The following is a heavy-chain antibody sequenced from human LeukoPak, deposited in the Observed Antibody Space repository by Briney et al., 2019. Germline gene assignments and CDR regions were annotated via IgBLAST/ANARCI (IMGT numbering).Heavy chain of an antibody. Sequence: GGSLRLSCAASGFXFSSYAISWVRQAPGKGLEWVAAIWYDGSQKYYADSVKGRFTISRDNLENTGDLQMNSLRAEDTAVYYCARLYGANSGYFDYWGPGTLVTVSS. J-gene: IGHJ4*02. D-gene: IGHD4-23*01. V-gene: IGHV3-33*08. CDR3: ARLYGANSGYFDY. CDR1: GFXFSSYA. CDR2: IWYDGSQK.